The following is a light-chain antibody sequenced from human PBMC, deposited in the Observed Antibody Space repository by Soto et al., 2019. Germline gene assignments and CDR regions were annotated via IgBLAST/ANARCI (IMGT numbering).Light chain of an antibody. CDR2: GAS. CDR1: QSVSTL. J-gene: IGKJ1*01. Sequence: EVVMTQSPATLSVSPGERATLSCRASQSVSTLLAWYQQKPGQTPRLLIYGASTRATGIPARFSGSGSGTEFTLTISSLQSEDFAVYYCQQHHNFWTFGQGTKVEIK. V-gene: IGKV3-15*01. CDR3: QQHHNFWT.